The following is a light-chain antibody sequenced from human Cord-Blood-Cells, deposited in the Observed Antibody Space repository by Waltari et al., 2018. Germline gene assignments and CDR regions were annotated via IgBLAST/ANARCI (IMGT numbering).Light chain of an antibody. CDR1: SSAVGGYYY. J-gene: IGLJ3*02. CDR3: CSYAGSYARV. CDR2: DVS. V-gene: IGLV2-11*01. Sequence: QSALTQPRSVSGSPGQSVTISCTGTSSAVGGYYYASWYQQHPGKAPKLMIYDVSKRPSGVPDRFSGSKSGNTASLTISGLQAEDEADYYCCSYAGSYARVFGGGTKLTVL.